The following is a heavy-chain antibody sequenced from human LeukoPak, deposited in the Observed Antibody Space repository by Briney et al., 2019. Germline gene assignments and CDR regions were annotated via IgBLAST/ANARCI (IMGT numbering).Heavy chain of an antibody. D-gene: IGHD3-22*01. V-gene: IGHV3-74*01. CDR1: GFSFSSYW. CDR3: ARVGSTDSPHAFDI. Sequence: GGPVRLSCAASGFSFSSYWMDWVRQAPGKGLVWVSGINSDGRRTRYAESVKGRFTISRDNAKNTLYLQMNTLRAEDTAVYYCARVGSTDSPHAFDIWGQGKTVTLFS. CDR2: INSDGRRT. J-gene: IGHJ3*02.